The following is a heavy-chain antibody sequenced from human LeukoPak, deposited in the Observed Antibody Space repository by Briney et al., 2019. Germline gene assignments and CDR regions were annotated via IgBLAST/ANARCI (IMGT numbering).Heavy chain of an antibody. V-gene: IGHV3-48*01. D-gene: IGHD3-22*01. CDR1: GFTFSSYS. J-gene: IGHJ4*02. Sequence: GGSVTLSCAASGFTFSSYSMNWVRQAPGKGLEWVGYISSSSSRIYYADSVRGRFTISRDNAKSSLYLQMNSLRAEDTAVYYCARADKGGYYESSGYDYWGQGTLVTVSS. CDR3: ARADKGGYYESSGYDY. CDR2: ISSSSSRI.